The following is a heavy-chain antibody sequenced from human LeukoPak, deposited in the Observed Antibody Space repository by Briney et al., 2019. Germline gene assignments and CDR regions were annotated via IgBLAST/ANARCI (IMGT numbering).Heavy chain of an antibody. CDR2: ISGSSSYI. CDR3: ARSSSYGPPYFDL. CDR1: GFTFSDYY. Sequence: PGGSLRLSCAASGFTFSDYYMSWIRQAPGKGLEWVSSISGSSSYIYYADSVKGRFTISRDNAKNSLYLQMNSLRAEDTAVYYCARSSSYGPPYFDLWGRGTLVTVSS. J-gene: IGHJ2*01. V-gene: IGHV3-11*03. D-gene: IGHD5-18*01.